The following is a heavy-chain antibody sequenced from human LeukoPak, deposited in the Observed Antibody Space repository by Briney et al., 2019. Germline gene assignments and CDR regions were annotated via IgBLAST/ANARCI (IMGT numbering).Heavy chain of an antibody. V-gene: IGHV1-18*01. CDR2: ISTYHGNT. Sequence: ASVKVSCKATGYTFTSYAISWLRQAPGQGLEWMGWISTYHGNTNYAQKSQGRVTKATDTSTSIAYMELRSLRSDDTAVYACARVCLREYNWNDGEDYWGQGTLVTVSS. CDR1: GYTFTSYA. CDR3: ARVCLREYNWNDGEDY. J-gene: IGHJ4*02. D-gene: IGHD1-20*01.